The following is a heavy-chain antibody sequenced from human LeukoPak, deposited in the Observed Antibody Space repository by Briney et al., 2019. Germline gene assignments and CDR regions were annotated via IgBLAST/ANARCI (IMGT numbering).Heavy chain of an antibody. J-gene: IGHJ4*02. CDR3: ARVRVAGTGPFDY. CDR2: INPNSGGT. D-gene: IGHD6-19*01. Sequence: VASVKVSCKASGYTFTGYYMHWVRQAPGQGLEWMGWINPNSGGTNYAQKFQGRVTMTRDTSISTAYMELSRLRSDDTAVYYCARVRVAGTGPFDYWGQGTLVTVSS. V-gene: IGHV1-2*02. CDR1: GYTFTGYY.